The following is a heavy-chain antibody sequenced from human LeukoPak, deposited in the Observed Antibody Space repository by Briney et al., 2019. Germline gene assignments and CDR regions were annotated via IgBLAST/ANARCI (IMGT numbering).Heavy chain of an antibody. V-gene: IGHV1-8*01. J-gene: IGHJ6*02. CDR1: GYTFTSYD. Sequence: ASVKVSFKASGYTFTSYDINWVRQATGQGLEWMGWMNPNSGNTGYAQKFQGRVTMTRNTSISTAYMELSSLRSEDTAVYYCARGCYDFWSGYFFPYYYGMDVWGQGTTVTVSS. CDR2: MNPNSGNT. CDR3: ARGCYDFWSGYFFPYYYGMDV. D-gene: IGHD3-3*01.